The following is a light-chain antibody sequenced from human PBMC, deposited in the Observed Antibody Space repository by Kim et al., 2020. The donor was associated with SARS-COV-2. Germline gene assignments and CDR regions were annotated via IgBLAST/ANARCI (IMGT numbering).Light chain of an antibody. V-gene: IGLV1-40*01. Sequence: GGTPACSGTSSNSGGGEDIYWYQQLQGTAPTLHIYGYNNRPRGAAAPFPGSKSGTSASLVITGREGGAEADYYCHSYAGDLRGYVFGTGTKVTVL. CDR2: GYN. J-gene: IGLJ1*01. CDR3: HSYAGDLRGYV. CDR1: SSNSGGGED.